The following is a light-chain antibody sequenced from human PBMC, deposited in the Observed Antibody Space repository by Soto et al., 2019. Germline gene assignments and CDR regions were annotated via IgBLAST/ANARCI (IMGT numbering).Light chain of an antibody. J-gene: IGKJ5*01. CDR2: DQS. Sequence: EIVLTQSPGTLSLSPGERATLSCRASQSVSSALAWYLQKPGQAPRLLIYDQSTRAAGTPVRFSGSGSGTDFTLTISSLEPEDFAVYYCQQRSNWPAMITFGQGTRLEIK. CDR1: QSVSSA. CDR3: QQRSNWPAMIT. V-gene: IGKV3-11*01.